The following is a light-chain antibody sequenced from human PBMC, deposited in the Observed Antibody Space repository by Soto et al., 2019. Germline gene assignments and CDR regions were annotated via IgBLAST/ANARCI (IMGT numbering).Light chain of an antibody. CDR1: QSVSSSH. V-gene: IGKV3-20*01. Sequence: EIVLTQSPGTLSLSPGERATLSCRASQSVSSSHLAWYRQKPGQAPRLLIYAASSRATGIPDRFSGSGSGTDFTLTISRLEPEDFAVYYCQQYGSSPQTFGQGTKVEIK. CDR2: AAS. J-gene: IGKJ1*01. CDR3: QQYGSSPQT.